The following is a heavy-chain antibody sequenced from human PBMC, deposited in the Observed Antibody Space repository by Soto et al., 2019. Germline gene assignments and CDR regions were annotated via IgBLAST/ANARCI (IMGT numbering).Heavy chain of an antibody. CDR3: ARESEDLTSNFDY. V-gene: IGHV3-21*06. Sequence: LRLSCAASGFTFTRYSMNWVRQAPGKGLEWVSSISSTTNYIYYGDSMKGRFTISRDNAKNSLYLEVNSLRAEDTAVYYCARESEDLTSNFDYWGQGTLVTVSS. CDR1: GFTFTRYS. CDR2: ISSTTNYI. J-gene: IGHJ4*02.